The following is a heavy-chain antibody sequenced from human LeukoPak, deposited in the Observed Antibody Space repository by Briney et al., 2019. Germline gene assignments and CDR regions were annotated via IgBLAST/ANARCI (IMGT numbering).Heavy chain of an antibody. CDR3: ARGRTANWFDP. J-gene: IGHJ5*02. V-gene: IGHV1-8*01. CDR1: GYTFTSYD. CDR2: MNPNSGNT. Sequence: ASVKVSCKASGYTFTSYDINWVRQATGQGLEWMGWMNPNSGNTGYAQKFQGRVTMTRDTSISTAYMELSRLRSDDTAVYYCARGRTANWFDPWGQGTLVAVSS. D-gene: IGHD5-18*01.